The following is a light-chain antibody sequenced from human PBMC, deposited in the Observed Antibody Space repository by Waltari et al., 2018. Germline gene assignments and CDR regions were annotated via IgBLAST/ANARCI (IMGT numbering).Light chain of an antibody. CDR3: ATWDDRLNGWV. Sequence: SCSVSTSNMEVNTVNWYHHLPGSAPKLLIYTNDQRPSGVPDRFSGAKSGTSASLAISGLQSDDEGHYYCATWDDRLNGWVFGGGTKLTVL. CDR2: TND. CDR1: TSNMEVNT. J-gene: IGLJ3*02. V-gene: IGLV1-44*01.